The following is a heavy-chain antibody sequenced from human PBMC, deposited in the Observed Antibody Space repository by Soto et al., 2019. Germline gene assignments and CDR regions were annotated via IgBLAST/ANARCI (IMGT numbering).Heavy chain of an antibody. CDR1: GFTVSNNY. CDR3: ARDLGGLYCSTTSCGG. J-gene: IGHJ4*02. CDR2: IYSGGST. D-gene: IGHD2-2*01. Sequence: EVQLVESGGGLIQPGGSLRLSCAASGFTVSNNYMSWVRQAPGKGLEWVSVIYSGGSTYYADSVKGRFTISRDNSKNTLYLQMNSLRVEDTAIYYCARDLGGLYCSTTSCGGWGQGTLVTVSS. V-gene: IGHV3-53*01.